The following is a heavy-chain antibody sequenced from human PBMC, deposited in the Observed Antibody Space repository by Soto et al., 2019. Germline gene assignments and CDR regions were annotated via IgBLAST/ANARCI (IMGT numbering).Heavy chain of an antibody. CDR3: ARVRATYISGWEDFDR. CDR2: ISYDGLDK. CDR1: GFTFSIYA. V-gene: IGHV3-30-3*01. Sequence: QVQLVESGGGVVQPGRSLRLSCAASGFTFSIYAIHWVRQAPGKGLEWVAVISYDGLDKYYADSVKGRFTISRDNSKNTLYLQTNGLRAEDTAVYFCARVRATYISGWEDFDRCGQGTVVTVSS. J-gene: IGHJ4*02. D-gene: IGHD6-19*01.